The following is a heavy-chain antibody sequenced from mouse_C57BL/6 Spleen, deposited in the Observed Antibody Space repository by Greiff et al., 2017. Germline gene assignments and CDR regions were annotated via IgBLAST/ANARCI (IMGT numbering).Heavy chain of an antibody. CDR2: IDPEDGDT. J-gene: IGHJ2*01. V-gene: IGHV14-1*01. CDR1: GFNIKDYY. Sequence: EVQLQQSGAELVRPGASVKLSCTASGFNIKDYYMHWVKQRPEQGLEWIGRIDPEDGDTEYAPKFQGKATMTADTSSNTAYLQLSSLTSEDTAVYYCTTCHYGSSYFDYWGQGTTLTVSS. CDR3: TTCHYGSSYFDY. D-gene: IGHD1-1*01.